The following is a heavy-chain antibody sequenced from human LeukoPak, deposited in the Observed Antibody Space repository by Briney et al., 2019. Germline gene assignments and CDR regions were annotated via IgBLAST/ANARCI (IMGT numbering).Heavy chain of an antibody. CDR1: GFSFSSYS. Sequence: GGSLRLSCAASGFSFSSYSMNWVRQAPGKGLEWVSYISHTGSTMSYADSVKGRFTISRDNARNSLHLQMNSLRAEDTALYYCAKDSRGYSYAHYYYYGMDVWGQGTTVTVSS. CDR2: ISHTGSTM. J-gene: IGHJ6*02. CDR3: AKDSRGYSYAHYYYYGMDV. V-gene: IGHV3-48*04. D-gene: IGHD5-18*01.